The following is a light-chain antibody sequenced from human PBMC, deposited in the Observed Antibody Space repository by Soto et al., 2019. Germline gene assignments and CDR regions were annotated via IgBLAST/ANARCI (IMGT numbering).Light chain of an antibody. CDR2: GAS. J-gene: IGKJ1*01. CDR3: QQTHYAPWT. Sequence: DIPMTQSLSSLSASVGDRVTITCRASQSIGRHLNWYQQTPWRAPSLLIYGASSLQSGVPARFSASGFGTDFTLTISSLQPEDVATYYCQQTHYAPWTFGLGTKVEI. V-gene: IGKV1-39*01. CDR1: QSIGRH.